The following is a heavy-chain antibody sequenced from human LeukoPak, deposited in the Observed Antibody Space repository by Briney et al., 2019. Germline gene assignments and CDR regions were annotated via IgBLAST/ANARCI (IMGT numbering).Heavy chain of an antibody. Sequence: SETLSLTCTVSGGSISSGGYYWSWIRQPPGKGLEWIGYIYHSGSTNYNPSLKGRVTMSVDTSKNQFSLEVSSVTAADTAVYYCARGPYYDILTGYYYYYYGMDVWGQGTTVTVSS. J-gene: IGHJ6*02. V-gene: IGHV4-30-2*01. D-gene: IGHD3-9*01. CDR2: IYHSGST. CDR3: ARGPYYDILTGYYYYYYGMDV. CDR1: GGSISSGGYY.